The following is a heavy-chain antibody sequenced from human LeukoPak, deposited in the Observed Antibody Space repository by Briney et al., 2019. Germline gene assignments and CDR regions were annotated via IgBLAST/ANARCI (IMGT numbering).Heavy chain of an antibody. V-gene: IGHV3-7*01. CDR2: INQDGSEK. CDR3: AREHRYYDYVWGNYLSPLDY. Sequence: GGSLRLSCAASGFTFSSYWMSWVRQAPGKGLEWVANINQDGSEKYYVDSMKGRFTISRDNAKNSLYLQMNSLRAEDTAVYYCAREHRYYDYVWGNYLSPLDYWGQGTLVTVSS. J-gene: IGHJ4*02. CDR1: GFTFSSYW. D-gene: IGHD3-16*02.